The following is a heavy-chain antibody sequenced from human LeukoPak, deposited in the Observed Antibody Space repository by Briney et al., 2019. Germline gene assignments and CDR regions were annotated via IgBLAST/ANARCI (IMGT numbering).Heavy chain of an antibody. CDR2: MNPNSGNT. V-gene: IGHV1-8*01. J-gene: IGHJ5*02. Sequence: GASVKVSCKASGYTFTSYDINWVRQATGQGLEWMGWMNPNSGNTGYAQNFQGRVTLTRNTSISTAYMELRSLRPEDTAVYYCARFRNWNGNWFDPWGQGTLVTVSS. CDR3: ARFRNWNGNWFDP. D-gene: IGHD1-1*01. CDR1: GYTFTSYD.